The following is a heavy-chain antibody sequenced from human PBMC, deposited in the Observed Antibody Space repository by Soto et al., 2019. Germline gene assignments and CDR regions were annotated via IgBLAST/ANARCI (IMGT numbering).Heavy chain of an antibody. CDR3: ARDRGKQWLGSLDY. CDR2: IIPIFGTA. CDR1: RGTLTSSA. Sequence: AVTVSSKASRGTLTSSAISWEPPATGQGLEWMGGIIPIFGTANYAQKFQGRVTITADKSTSTAYMEPSRPRAEYTPLYYCARDRGKQWLGSLDYWGQGTLVTVS. D-gene: IGHD6-19*01. V-gene: IGHV1-69*06. J-gene: IGHJ4*02.